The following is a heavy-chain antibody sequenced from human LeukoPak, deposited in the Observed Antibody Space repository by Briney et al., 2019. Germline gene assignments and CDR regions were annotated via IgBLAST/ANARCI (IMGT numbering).Heavy chain of an antibody. J-gene: IGHJ5*02. CDR2: INPNSGGT. CDR3: VRVFTYGSPFDP. D-gene: IGHD4-17*01. CDR1: GYTFTGYY. Sequence: ASVKVSCKASGYTFTGYYMHWVRQAPGQGLEWMGWINPNSGGTNHAQKFQGRVTMTRDTSINTAYMELSSLRSDDTAVYYCVRVFTYGSPFDPWGQGTLVIVSS. V-gene: IGHV1-2*02.